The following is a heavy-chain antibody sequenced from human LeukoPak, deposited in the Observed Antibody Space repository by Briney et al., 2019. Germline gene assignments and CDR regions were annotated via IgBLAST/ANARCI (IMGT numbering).Heavy chain of an antibody. J-gene: IGHJ5*02. V-gene: IGHV4-39*01. CDR1: GGSISNNDYF. D-gene: IGHD6-19*01. CDR3: ARRVPGWSGNWFDP. Sequence: PSETLSLTCTVSGGSISNNDYFWGWIRQPPGKGLEWIGSMNYGGSTHDNPSLKSRVTISVDTSKNQVSLKLSSVTAADTAVYYCARRVPGWSGNWFDPWGQGTLVTVSS. CDR2: MNYGGST.